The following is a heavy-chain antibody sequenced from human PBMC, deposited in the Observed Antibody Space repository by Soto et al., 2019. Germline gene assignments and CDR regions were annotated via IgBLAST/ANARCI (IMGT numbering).Heavy chain of an antibody. D-gene: IGHD4-17*01. CDR2: IYSNGNT. Sequence: TLSLTCTLSGVSITSGAYSWTWVRQHPGKGLEWIGYIYSNGNTYFSPSLKSRLTISIDTSKNQFSLRLSSVTAADTAMYYCARARLRAVYAFDFWGQGTRVTVSS. CDR1: GVSITSGAYS. J-gene: IGHJ3*01. V-gene: IGHV4-31*03. CDR3: ARARLRAVYAFDF.